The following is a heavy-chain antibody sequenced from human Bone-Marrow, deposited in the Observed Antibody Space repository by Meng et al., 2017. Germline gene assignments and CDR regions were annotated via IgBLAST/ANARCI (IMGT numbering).Heavy chain of an antibody. Sequence: SETLSLTCTVSGDSISGHYWSWIRQPAGKGLEWIGRIYSSGSTNYNPSLRSRVTISVDTSKNQFSLKLSSVTAADTAVYYCASRKPRGTYYYDSSGYYLDYWGQGTLVTVSS. D-gene: IGHD3-22*01. CDR3: ASRKPRGTYYYDSSGYYLDY. J-gene: IGHJ4*02. CDR2: IYSSGST. V-gene: IGHV4-4*07. CDR1: GDSISGHY.